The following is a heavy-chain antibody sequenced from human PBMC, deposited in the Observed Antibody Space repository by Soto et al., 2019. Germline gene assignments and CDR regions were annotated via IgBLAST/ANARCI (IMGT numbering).Heavy chain of an antibody. CDR1: GGAVSSGTYY. CDR3: TRGPPRVQWFDP. CDR2: IYFTGST. Sequence: PSETLSLTYTVSGGAVSSGTYYWSWIRQPPGKGLEWIGHIYFTGSTNYNPSLKSRVTMSLGTSRNQFSLKLGSVTAADTAVYYCTRGPPRVQWFDPWGLGTLVTVSS. V-gene: IGHV4-61*01. J-gene: IGHJ5*02.